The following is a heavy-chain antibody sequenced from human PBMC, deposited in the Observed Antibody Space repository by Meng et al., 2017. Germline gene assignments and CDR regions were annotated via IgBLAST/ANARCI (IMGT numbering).Heavy chain of an antibody. CDR2: IYYRGST. CDR3: ASGDGYNTLDY. CDR1: GGSISSYY. J-gene: IGHJ4*02. V-gene: IGHV4-59*01. Sequence: LRLSCTVSGGSISSYYWSWIRQPPGKGLGWIGYIYYRGSTNYNPSLKSRVTISVDTSKNQFSLKLSTVTAADTAVYYCASGDGYNTLDYWGQGTLVTVSS. D-gene: IGHD5-24*01.